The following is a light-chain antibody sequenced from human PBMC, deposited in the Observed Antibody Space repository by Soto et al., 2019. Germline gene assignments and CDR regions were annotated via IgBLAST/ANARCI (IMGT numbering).Light chain of an antibody. CDR3: QQYNNWPPWT. J-gene: IGKJ1*01. CDR2: GAS. V-gene: IGKV3-15*01. Sequence: EIVMTQSPATLSVSPGERATLSCRASQSVSSNLAWYQQKPGQAPRLLIYGASTRATGIPARFSGSGSGTEFTLTISSLQSEDLEVYYCQQYNNWPPWTFREGTKVEIK. CDR1: QSVSSN.